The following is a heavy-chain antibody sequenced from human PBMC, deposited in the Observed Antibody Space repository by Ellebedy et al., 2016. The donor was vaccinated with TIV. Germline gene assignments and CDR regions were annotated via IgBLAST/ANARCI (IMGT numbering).Heavy chain of an antibody. Sequence: GESLKISXGASGFTFSNYAMNWVRQAPGKGLEWVSAISGSDAGTYYADSVKGRFTISRGNSRNTVYLQMNSLRPEDTGVYYCAKRLRSGAAGTSGYFDYWGQGTLVTVSS. CDR1: GFTFSNYA. CDR3: AKRLRSGAAGTSGYFDY. CDR2: ISGSDAGT. D-gene: IGHD6-13*01. V-gene: IGHV3-23*01. J-gene: IGHJ4*02.